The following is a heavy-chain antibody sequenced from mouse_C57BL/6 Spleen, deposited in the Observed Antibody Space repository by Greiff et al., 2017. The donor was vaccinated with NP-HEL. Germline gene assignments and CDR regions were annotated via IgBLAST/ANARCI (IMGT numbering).Heavy chain of an antibody. CDR1: GFTFSDFY. CDR3: ARDPYDYVGRVDY. J-gene: IGHJ4*01. D-gene: IGHD2-4*01. CDR2: SRNKANDYTT. V-gene: IGHV7-1*01. Sequence: EVKVVESGGGLVQSGRSLRLSCATSGFTFSDFYMEWVRQAPGKGLEWIAASRNKANDYTTEYSASVKGRFIVSRDTSQSILYLQMNALRAEDTAIYYCARDPYDYVGRVDYWGQGTSVTVSS.